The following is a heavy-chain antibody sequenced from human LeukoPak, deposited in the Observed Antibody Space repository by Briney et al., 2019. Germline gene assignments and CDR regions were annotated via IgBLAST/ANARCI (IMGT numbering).Heavy chain of an antibody. J-gene: IGHJ3*02. D-gene: IGHD3-22*01. Sequence: PGGSLRLSCVDFGFSFNKYWMSWVRQAPGKGLEWLANIKQDGSQKYYVDSVKGRFTISRDNAKNSLYLQMNSLRAEDTALYYCAKGTHSNTMILDAFDIWGQGTMVTVSS. CDR2: IKQDGSQK. CDR1: GFSFNKYW. CDR3: AKGTHSNTMILDAFDI. V-gene: IGHV3-7*03.